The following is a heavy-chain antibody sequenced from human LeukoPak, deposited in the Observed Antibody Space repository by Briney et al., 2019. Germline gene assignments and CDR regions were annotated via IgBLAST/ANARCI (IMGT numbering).Heavy chain of an antibody. D-gene: IGHD3-9*01. V-gene: IGHV4-59*08. CDR2: IYYSGST. CDR1: GGSISSYY. J-gene: IGHJ5*02. Sequence: SETLSITCTVSGGSISSYYWSWIRQPPGKGLEWIGYIYYSGSTNYNPSLKSRVTISVDTSKNQFSLKLSSVTAADTAVYYCARGYYDILTGYLNWFDPWGQGTLVTVSS. CDR3: ARGYYDILTGYLNWFDP.